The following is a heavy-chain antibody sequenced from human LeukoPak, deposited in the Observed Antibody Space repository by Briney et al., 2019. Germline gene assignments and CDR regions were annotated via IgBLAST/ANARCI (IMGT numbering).Heavy chain of an antibody. CDR1: GFIFNDYA. CDR3: VRSRAASLGYFDS. CDR2: SGWTGIGT. Sequence: SGGSLRLSCAVSGFIFNDYALPWVRHVPGKGLEWLSFSGWTGIGTDYGDSVKGRFTISRDDSKNSLYLQMHSLRSEDSALYYCVRSRAASLGYFDSWGQGTLVTVSS. D-gene: IGHD7-27*01. J-gene: IGHJ4*02. V-gene: IGHV3-43D*03.